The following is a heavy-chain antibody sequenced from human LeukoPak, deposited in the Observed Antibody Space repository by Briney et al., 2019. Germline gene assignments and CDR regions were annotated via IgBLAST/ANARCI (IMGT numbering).Heavy chain of an antibody. CDR3: ARVAVEMASWLDR. Sequence: ASVKVSCKASGYTFTGYYMHVVRQAPGQGLEWMGWINPNSGGTNYAQKFQGRVTMTRDTSITTVYMELSRLTSDDTAVYYCARVAVEMASWLDRWGQGTLVTVSS. J-gene: IGHJ5*02. D-gene: IGHD5-24*01. V-gene: IGHV1-2*02. CDR2: INPNSGGT. CDR1: GYTFTGYY.